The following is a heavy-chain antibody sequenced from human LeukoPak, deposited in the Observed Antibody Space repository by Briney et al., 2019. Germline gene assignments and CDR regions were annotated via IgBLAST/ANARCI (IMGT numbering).Heavy chain of an antibody. J-gene: IGHJ4*02. CDR3: ARSHSKYSSSWY. CDR1: GFTVSSNY. CDR2: IYSGGST. Sequence: PGGSLRLSCAASGFTVSSNYMSWVRQAPGKGLEWVSVIYSGGSTYYADSVKGRFTISRDNSKNTLYLQMNSLRAEDTAVYYCARSHSKYSSSWYWGQGTLVTVSS. V-gene: IGHV3-66*01. D-gene: IGHD6-13*01.